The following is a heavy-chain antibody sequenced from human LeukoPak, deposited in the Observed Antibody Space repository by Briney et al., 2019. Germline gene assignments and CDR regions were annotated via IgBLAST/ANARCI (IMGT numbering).Heavy chain of an antibody. D-gene: IGHD3-16*01. CDR1: GFTLSSYW. J-gene: IGHJ3*02. CDR2: ISENGGRT. V-gene: IGHV3-64*01. Sequence: GGSLRLSCAASGFTLSSYWMHWVRQAPGKGLEYVSAISENGGRTYYANSVKGRFTNSRDNSKNTLYLQMDSLGAEDMAVYYCARDRVGGWAFDIWGQGTMVTVSS. CDR3: ARDRVGGWAFDI.